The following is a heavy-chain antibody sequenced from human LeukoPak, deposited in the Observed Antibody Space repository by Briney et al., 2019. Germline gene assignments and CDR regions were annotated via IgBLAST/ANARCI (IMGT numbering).Heavy chain of an antibody. Sequence: HPGGSLRLSCAASGFTFSSYAMSWVRQAPGKGLEWVSAISGSGGSTYYADSVKGRFTISRDNSKNTLYLQMNSLRAEDTAVYYCAKHRAHYDFWSGYLDYWGQGTLVTVSS. D-gene: IGHD3-3*01. CDR3: AKHRAHYDFWSGYLDY. CDR2: ISGSGGST. V-gene: IGHV3-23*01. CDR1: GFTFSSYA. J-gene: IGHJ4*02.